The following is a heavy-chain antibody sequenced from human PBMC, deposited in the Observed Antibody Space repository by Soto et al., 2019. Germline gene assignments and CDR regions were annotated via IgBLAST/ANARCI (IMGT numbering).Heavy chain of an antibody. CDR3: AIHYGSWSYYKDFDY. CDR1: GGSISSSSYY. Sequence: QLQLQESGPGLVKPSETLSLTCTVSGGSISSSSYYWGWIRQPPGKGLEWIGSIYYSGSTYYNPSLKSRVTISVDTSKKQFSLKLSSVTAADTAVYYYAIHYGSWSYYKDFDYWGQGTLVTVSS. J-gene: IGHJ4*02. D-gene: IGHD3-10*01. V-gene: IGHV4-39*01. CDR2: IYYSGST.